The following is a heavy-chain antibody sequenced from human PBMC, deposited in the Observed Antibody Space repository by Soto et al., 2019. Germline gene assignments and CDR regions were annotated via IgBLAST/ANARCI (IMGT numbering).Heavy chain of an antibody. CDR2: ISSSSSYT. Sequence: GSLRLSCAASGFTFSDYYMSWIRQAPGKGLEWVSYISSSSSYTNYADSVKGRFTISRDNAKNSLYLQMNSLRAEDTAVYYCARRAAAGTFQFDYWGQGTLVTVSS. V-gene: IGHV3-11*06. CDR3: ARRAAAGTFQFDY. J-gene: IGHJ4*02. CDR1: GFTFSDYY. D-gene: IGHD6-13*01.